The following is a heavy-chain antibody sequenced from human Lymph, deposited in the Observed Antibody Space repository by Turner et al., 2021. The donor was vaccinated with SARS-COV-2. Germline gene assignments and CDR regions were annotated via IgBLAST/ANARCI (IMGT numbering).Heavy chain of an antibody. CDR1: GFTFDDHA. CDR2: INWSGGSI. D-gene: IGHD1-26*01. CDR3: AKDLAGTYYSSFDY. Sequence: EVQLVESGGGLVQPGRSLRRSCAASGFTFDDHAMHWVRQAPGKGLEWVSGINWSGGSIAYADSVKGRFTISRDNPKNSLYLQMNSLRAEDTAFYYCAKDLAGTYYSSFDYWGQGTLVTVSS. V-gene: IGHV3-9*01. J-gene: IGHJ4*02.